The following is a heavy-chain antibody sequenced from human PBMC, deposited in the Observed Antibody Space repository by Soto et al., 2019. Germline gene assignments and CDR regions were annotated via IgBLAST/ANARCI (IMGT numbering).Heavy chain of an antibody. Sequence: QVQLQESGPGLVKPSQTLSLTCTVSGGSISSGDYYWSWIRQPPGKGLEWIGYIYYSGSTYYNPSLKSRVTISVDTSKNQSSLKLSSVTAADTAVYYCATRPRYSRSYHDACDIWGQGTMVTVSS. CDR1: GGSISSGDYY. CDR3: ATRPRYSRSYHDACDI. V-gene: IGHV4-30-4*01. CDR2: IYYSGST. J-gene: IGHJ3*02. D-gene: IGHD6-13*01.